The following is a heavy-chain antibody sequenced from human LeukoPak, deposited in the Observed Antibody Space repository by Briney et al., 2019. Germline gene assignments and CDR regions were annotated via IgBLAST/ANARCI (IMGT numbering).Heavy chain of an antibody. CDR3: ARIDSSWYYYYMDV. V-gene: IGHV4-34*01. J-gene: IGHJ6*03. CDR1: GGSFSGYY. D-gene: IGHD6-13*01. CDR2: INHSGST. Sequence: PSETLSLTCAVYGGSFSGYYWSWIRQPPGKRLEWIGEINHSGSTNYNPSLKSRVTISVDTSKNQFSLKLSSVTAADTAVYYCARIDSSWYYYYMDVWGKGTTVTVSS.